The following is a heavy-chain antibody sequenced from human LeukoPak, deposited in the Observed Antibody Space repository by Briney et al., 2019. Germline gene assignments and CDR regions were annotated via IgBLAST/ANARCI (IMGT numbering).Heavy chain of an antibody. D-gene: IGHD6-13*01. J-gene: IGHJ5*02. Sequence: GGSLRLSCAASGFTFSHYSMNWVRQAPGKGLEWVSSISSSSSYIHYADSVKGRFTISRDNAKNSVYLQMNSLRAEDTAVYYCARDSRGQQLVPNWFDPWGQGTLVTVSS. CDR3: ARDSRGQQLVPNWFDP. CDR2: ISSSSSYI. CDR1: GFTFSHYS. V-gene: IGHV3-21*01.